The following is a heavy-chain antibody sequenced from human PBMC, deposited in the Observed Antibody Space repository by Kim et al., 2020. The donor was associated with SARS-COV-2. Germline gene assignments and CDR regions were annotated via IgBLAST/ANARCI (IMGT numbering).Heavy chain of an antibody. CDR2: ISSSSTI. J-gene: IGHJ4*02. CDR1: GFTFSSYS. CDR3: AREDTAMALDY. Sequence: GGSLSLSCTASGFTFSSYSMNWVRQAPGKGLEWVSYISSSSTIYYADSVKGRFTISRDNAKNSLYLQMNSLRDEDTAVYYCAREDTAMALDYWGQGTLVTVSS. V-gene: IGHV3-48*02. D-gene: IGHD5-18*01.